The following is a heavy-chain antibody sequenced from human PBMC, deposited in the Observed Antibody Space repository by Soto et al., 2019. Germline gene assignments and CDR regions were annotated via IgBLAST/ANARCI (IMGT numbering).Heavy chain of an antibody. CDR1: GFTFRSYA. Sequence: EVQLLESGGGLVEPGGSLRLSCAASGFTFRSYAMTWVRQAPGKGLEWVSYTGGGGVITYYADSVKGRFTSSRDDSKYTLYLQMNSLRAEDTALYYCAKIVGGGSHHDAFDIWGQGTMVTVSS. V-gene: IGHV3-23*01. D-gene: IGHD2-15*01. CDR2: TGGGGVIT. CDR3: AKIVGGGSHHDAFDI. J-gene: IGHJ3*02.